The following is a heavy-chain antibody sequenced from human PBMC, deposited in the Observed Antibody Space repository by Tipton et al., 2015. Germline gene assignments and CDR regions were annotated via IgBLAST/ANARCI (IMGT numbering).Heavy chain of an antibody. Sequence: TLSLTCTVSNASITNYYWSWIRQPPGKGLEWIGEIFSGGNSNYNPSLKSRVTMSVDTSKNQFSLKLTSVTAADTAVYYCARGRLPYYFDSSGRGTYTFDIWGQGTMVTVSS. CDR1: NASITNYY. J-gene: IGHJ3*02. V-gene: IGHV4-59*12. CDR2: IFSGGNS. D-gene: IGHD3-22*01. CDR3: ARGRLPYYFDSSGRGTYTFDI.